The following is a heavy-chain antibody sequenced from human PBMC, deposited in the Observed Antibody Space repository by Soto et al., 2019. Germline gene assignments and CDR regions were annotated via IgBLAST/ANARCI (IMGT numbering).Heavy chain of an antibody. Sequence: GGSLRLSCAASGFTFSSYGMHWVRQAPGKGLVWVAVIWYDGSNKYYADSVKGRFTISRDNSKNTLYLQMNSLRAEDTAVYYCARDPPRNYYYYYYMDVWGKGTTVTVSS. CDR1: GFTFSSYG. CDR3: ARDPPRNYYYYYYMDV. V-gene: IGHV3-33*08. CDR2: IWYDGSNK. D-gene: IGHD4-4*01. J-gene: IGHJ6*03.